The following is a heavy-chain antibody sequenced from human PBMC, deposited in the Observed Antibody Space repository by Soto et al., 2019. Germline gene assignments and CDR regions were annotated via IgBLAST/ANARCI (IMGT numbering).Heavy chain of an antibody. CDR2: IFPNGNT. CDR3: ARQVPAAIRLGWFDP. J-gene: IGHJ5*02. Sequence: SETLSLTCTVSRGYVNTFHWSWVRQPAGKGLEWIGRIFPNGNTDYSPSLKSRVTLSVDTSKDQFSLKLSSVTAADTAVYYCARQVPAAIRLGWFDPWGQGTLVTVSS. D-gene: IGHD2-2*02. V-gene: IGHV4-4*07. CDR1: RGYVNTFH.